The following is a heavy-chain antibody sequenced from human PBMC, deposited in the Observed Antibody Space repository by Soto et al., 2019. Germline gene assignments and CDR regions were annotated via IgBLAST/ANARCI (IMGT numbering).Heavy chain of an antibody. J-gene: IGHJ4*02. V-gene: IGHV3-74*03. CDR2: MTGDGRTT. Sequence: XGSLRLSCAASGFTFGDYWMHWVRQPPGKGPEWVSRMTGDGRTTQYADSVKGRFTASRDNAKSTLYLQMNSLRAEDKAVYYCATAEVDYWGPGTLVPVSS. CDR3: ATAEVDY. CDR1: GFTFGDYW.